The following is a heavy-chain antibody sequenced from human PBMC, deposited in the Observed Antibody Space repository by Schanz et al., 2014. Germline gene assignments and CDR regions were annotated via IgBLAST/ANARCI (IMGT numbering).Heavy chain of an antibody. CDR2: ISNDGSIK. J-gene: IGHJ6*03. CDR1: GFTFSSYA. D-gene: IGHD4-17*01. CDR3: ARDGDRFYHNYYMDV. Sequence: QVQLLQFGGGVVQPGRSLRLSCAASGFTFSSYAMHWVRQAPGKGLEWVALISNDGSIKYYADSVEGRFTISRDNAKKTLSLQMISLRAEDTAVYYCARDGDRFYHNYYMDVWGKGTTVTVSS. V-gene: IGHV3-30-3*01.